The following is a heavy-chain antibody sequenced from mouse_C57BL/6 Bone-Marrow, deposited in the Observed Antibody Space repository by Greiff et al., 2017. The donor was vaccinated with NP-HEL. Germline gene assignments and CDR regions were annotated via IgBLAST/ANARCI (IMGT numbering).Heavy chain of an antibody. J-gene: IGHJ1*03. CDR1: GFTFSDYY. CDR3: ARIPFITTVVAHWYFDV. Sequence: EVKLMESEGGLVQPGSSMKLSCTASGFTFSDYYMAWVRQVPEKGLEWVANINYDGSSTYYLDSLKSRFIISRDNAKNILYLQMSSLKSEDTATYYCARIPFITTVVAHWYFDVWGTGTTVTVSS. CDR2: INYDGSST. V-gene: IGHV5-16*01. D-gene: IGHD1-1*01.